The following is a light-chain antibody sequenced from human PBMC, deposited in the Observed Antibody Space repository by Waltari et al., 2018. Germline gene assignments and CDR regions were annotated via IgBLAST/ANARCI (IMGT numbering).Light chain of an antibody. CDR2: GVN. CDR1: WSNIGAGYD. J-gene: IGLJ2*01. CDR3: QSYDTKVGVV. Sequence: QSVLTQPPSVSGAPGQRVTISCTGSWSNIGAGYDLHWYQQLPGKAPTLLVYGVNTRPPGVPDRFFGSKSGTSASLAIPGLQPEDEADYYCQSYDTKVGVVFGGGSKLTVL. V-gene: IGLV1-40*01.